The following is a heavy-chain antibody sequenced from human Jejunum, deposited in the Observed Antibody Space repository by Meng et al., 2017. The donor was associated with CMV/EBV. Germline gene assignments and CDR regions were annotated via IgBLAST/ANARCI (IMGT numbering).Heavy chain of an antibody. CDR1: FTGDY. CDR2: INPNSGGT. J-gene: IGHJ5*02. Sequence: FTGDYLHWVRQAPGQGLEWMGWINPNSGGTNYAQKFQGRVTMTRDTSINTAYMELSRLKSDDTAVYYCAREGMYYYDTSGMKWFDPWGQGTLVTVSS. D-gene: IGHD3-22*01. V-gene: IGHV1-2*02. CDR3: AREGMYYYDTSGMKWFDP.